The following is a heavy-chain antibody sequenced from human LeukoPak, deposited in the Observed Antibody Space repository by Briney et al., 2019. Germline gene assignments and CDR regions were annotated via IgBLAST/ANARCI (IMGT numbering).Heavy chain of an antibody. Sequence: PGGSLRLSCAASGFTVSSNYMSWVRQAPGKGLEWVSIIYSGGSTYYADSVKGRFTISRDNAKNSLYLQMNSLRAEDTAVYYCAGDYYYDSSGPTQGAFDIWGQGTMVTVSS. CDR1: GFTVSSNY. CDR2: IYSGGST. D-gene: IGHD3-22*01. V-gene: IGHV3-66*01. J-gene: IGHJ3*02. CDR3: AGDYYYDSSGPTQGAFDI.